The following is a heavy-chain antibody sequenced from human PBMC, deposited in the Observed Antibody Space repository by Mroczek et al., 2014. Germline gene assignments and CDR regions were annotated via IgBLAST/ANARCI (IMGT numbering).Heavy chain of an antibody. CDR2: INHSGST. V-gene: IGHV4-34*01. CDR1: GGSFSGYY. CDR3: ARGEVAADY. J-gene: IGHJ4*02. D-gene: IGHD6-25*01. Sequence: QVQLQESGAGXLKPSETLSLTCAVYGGSFSGYYWSWIRQPPGKGLEWIGEINHSGSTNYNPSLKSRVTISVDTSKNQFSLKLSSVTAADTAVYYCARGEVAADYWGQGTLVTVSS.